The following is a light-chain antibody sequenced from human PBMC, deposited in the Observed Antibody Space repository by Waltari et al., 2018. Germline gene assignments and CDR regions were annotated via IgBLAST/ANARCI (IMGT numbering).Light chain of an antibody. CDR1: NIGSKR. Sequence: SYVLTQPPSVSVAPGQTATITCGGNNIGSKRVNWYQHRPGRAPVVIIYYDTDRPSGIPERFSGSNSGNMATLTISRVEAGDEADYYCQVWDSSNDQYVFATGTKVTVL. J-gene: IGLJ1*01. CDR2: YDT. CDR3: QVWDSSNDQYV. V-gene: IGLV3-21*04.